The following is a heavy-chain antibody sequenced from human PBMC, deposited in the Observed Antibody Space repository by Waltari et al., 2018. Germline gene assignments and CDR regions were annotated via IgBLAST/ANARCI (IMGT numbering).Heavy chain of an antibody. CDR3: ARAARHNYYYYMDV. D-gene: IGHD6-6*01. J-gene: IGHJ6*03. CDR2: IKSKTDGGTT. CDR1: GFTFSNAW. V-gene: IGHV3-15*01. Sequence: EVQLVESGGGLVKPGGSLRLSCAASGFTFSNAWMSWVRQAPGKGLEWVGRIKSKTDGGTTDYAAPVKGRFTISRDDSKNTLYLQMNSLKTEDTAVYYCARAARHNYYYYMDVWGKGTTVTVSS.